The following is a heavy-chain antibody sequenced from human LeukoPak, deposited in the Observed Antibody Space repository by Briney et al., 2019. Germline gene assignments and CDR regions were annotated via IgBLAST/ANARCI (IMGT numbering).Heavy chain of an antibody. J-gene: IGHJ4*02. D-gene: IGHD3-10*01. V-gene: IGHV3-23*01. Sequence: GGSLRLSCAASGFTFSSYAMSWVRQAPGKGLEWVSAISGSGGSTYYADSVKGRFTIPRDNSKNTLYLQMNSLRAEDTAVYYCAKEFGTMVRGVIDHFDYWGQGTLVTVSS. CDR2: ISGSGGST. CDR3: AKEFGTMVRGVIDHFDY. CDR1: GFTFSSYA.